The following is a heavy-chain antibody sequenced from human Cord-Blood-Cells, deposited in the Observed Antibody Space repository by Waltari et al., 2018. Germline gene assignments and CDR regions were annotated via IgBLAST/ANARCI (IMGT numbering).Heavy chain of an antibody. J-gene: IGHJ4*02. V-gene: IGHV4-34*01. CDR3: ARGLQLLWFGEFDY. CDR1: GGSFRGYS. CDR2: INHSGST. Sequence: VQLQQWGAGLLKPSETLSLTCAVYGGSFRGYSWSWIRQPPGKGLEWIGEINHSGSTNYNPSLKSRVTISVDTSKNQFSLKLSSVTAADTAVYYCARGLQLLWFGEFDYWGQGTLVTVSS. D-gene: IGHD3-10*01.